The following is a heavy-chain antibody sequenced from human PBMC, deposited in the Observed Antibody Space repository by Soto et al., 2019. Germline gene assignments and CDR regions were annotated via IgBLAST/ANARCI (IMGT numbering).Heavy chain of an antibody. CDR2: IYHSGSS. CDR1: GASISSGDYS. CDR3: ARGRIRDYASGSPNWFDP. Sequence: SETLSLTCTVSGASISSGDYSWSWVRQPPEKGLEWIGYIYHSGSSYYNPSLKSRVTISLDRSRNQFPLKLTSVTAADSAVYYCARGRIRDYASGSPNWFDPWGQGTLVTVS. D-gene: IGHD3-10*01. J-gene: IGHJ5*02. V-gene: IGHV4-30-2*01.